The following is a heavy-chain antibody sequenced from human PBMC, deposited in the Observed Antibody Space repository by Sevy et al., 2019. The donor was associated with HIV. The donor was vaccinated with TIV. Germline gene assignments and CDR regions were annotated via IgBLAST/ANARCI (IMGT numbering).Heavy chain of an antibody. CDR2: INPKTGVT. D-gene: IGHD2-15*01. CDR3: ARPGGCVGGNCNADI. Sequence: ASVKVSCKASGYTFTGYYIHWVRQAPGQGLEWMGRINPKTGVTNFAQQFQGRVTMTRDTSISTAYMELSRLRFDDTAVYYCARPGGCVGGNCNADIWGQGTMVTVSS. V-gene: IGHV1-2*06. CDR1: GYTFTGYY. J-gene: IGHJ3*02.